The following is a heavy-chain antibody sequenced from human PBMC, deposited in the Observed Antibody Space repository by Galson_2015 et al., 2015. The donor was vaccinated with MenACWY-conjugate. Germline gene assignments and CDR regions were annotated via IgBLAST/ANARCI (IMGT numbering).Heavy chain of an antibody. CDR1: GYIFSNYG. J-gene: IGHJ4*02. D-gene: IGHD3-9*01. Sequence: SVKVSCKASGYIFSNYGISWVRQAPGQGLEWMGWISAHNGDTDYGQNLQGRVTITTDTSTSATYMELRSLRSDDTAVYYCARDLYFTGDHDILTGPAYWGRGTRVTVS. CDR3: ARDLYFTGDHDILTGPAY. CDR2: ISAHNGDT. V-gene: IGHV1-18*01.